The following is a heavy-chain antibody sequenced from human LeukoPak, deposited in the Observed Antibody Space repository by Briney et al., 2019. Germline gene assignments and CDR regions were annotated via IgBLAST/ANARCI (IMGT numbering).Heavy chain of an antibody. J-gene: IGHJ4*02. D-gene: IGHD4-17*01. Sequence: MASQTLSLTCTVSGGSISSGDYYWSWIRQPPGKGLEWIGYIYYSGSTYYNPSLKSRVTISVDTSKNQFSLKLSSVTAADTAVYYCARAYYGDHALDYWGQGTLVTVSS. CDR3: ARAYYGDHALDY. CDR2: IYYSGST. V-gene: IGHV4-30-4*01. CDR1: GGSISSGDYY.